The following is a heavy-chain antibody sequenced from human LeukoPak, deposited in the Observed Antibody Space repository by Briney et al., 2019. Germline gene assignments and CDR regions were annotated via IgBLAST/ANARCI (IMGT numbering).Heavy chain of an antibody. Sequence: GRSLRLSCAASGFTFSSYGMHWVRQAPGKGLEWVAVISYDGSNKYYADSVKGRFTISRDNSKNTLYLQMNSLRAEDTAVYYCAKAGFYGDYGFDYWGQGTLVTVSS. V-gene: IGHV3-30*18. D-gene: IGHD4-17*01. CDR1: GFTFSSYG. CDR3: AKAGFYGDYGFDY. CDR2: ISYDGSNK. J-gene: IGHJ4*02.